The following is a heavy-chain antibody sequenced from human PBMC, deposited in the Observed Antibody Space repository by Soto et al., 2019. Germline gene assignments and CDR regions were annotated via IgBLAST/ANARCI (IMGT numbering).Heavy chain of an antibody. CDR2: ISSSSSYI. D-gene: IGHD3-3*01. Sequence: EVQLVESGGGLVKPGGSLRLSCAASGFTFSSYSMNWVRQAPGKGLEWVSSISSSSSYIYYADSVKGRFTISRDNAKNSLYLQMNSLRAEDTAVYYCARGYYDLGPSPLPNWFDPWGQGTLVTVSS. V-gene: IGHV3-21*01. CDR3: ARGYYDLGPSPLPNWFDP. CDR1: GFTFSSYS. J-gene: IGHJ5*02.